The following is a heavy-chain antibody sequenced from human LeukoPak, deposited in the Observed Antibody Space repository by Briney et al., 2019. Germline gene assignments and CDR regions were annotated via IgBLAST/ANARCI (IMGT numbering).Heavy chain of an antibody. D-gene: IGHD7-27*01. Sequence: ASVKVSCKASGYTFTGYYMHWVRQAPGQGLEWMGWINPNSGGTNYAQKFQGRVTMTRDTSISTAYMELSRLRSDDTAVYYCARLTGPYGNLDYWGQGTLVTVSS. J-gene: IGHJ4*02. CDR1: GYTFTGYY. V-gene: IGHV1-2*02. CDR3: ARLTGPYGNLDY. CDR2: INPNSGGT.